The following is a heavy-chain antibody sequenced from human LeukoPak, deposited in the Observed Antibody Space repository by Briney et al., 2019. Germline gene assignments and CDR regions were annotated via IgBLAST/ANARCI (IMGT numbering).Heavy chain of an antibody. CDR2: IYPDDAGA. Sequence: GESLKISSKASGYSFTTYWIGCVRQMPGKGLEWMGIIYPDDAGASYSPSFQGQVTISADKSISPAYLQLSSLKASDTAMYYCARSTSQYGAQPFDYWGQGTLVTVSS. CDR3: ARSTSQYGAQPFDY. J-gene: IGHJ4*02. CDR1: GYSFTTYW. D-gene: IGHD2/OR15-2a*01. V-gene: IGHV5-51*01.